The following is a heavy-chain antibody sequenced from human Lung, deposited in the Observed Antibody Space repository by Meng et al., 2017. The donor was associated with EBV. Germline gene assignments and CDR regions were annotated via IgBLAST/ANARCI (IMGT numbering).Heavy chain of an antibody. CDR1: GGSFSGYY. J-gene: IGHJ4*02. Sequence: QVQLQQVGAGLLKPSETLSLTCAVYGGSFSGYYWSWIRQPPGKGLEWIGEINHSGSTNYNPSLKSRVTISVDTSKNQFSLKLSSVTAADTAVYYCARALFDYYDSSGYYDYWGQGTLVTVSS. V-gene: IGHV4-34*01. D-gene: IGHD3-22*01. CDR2: INHSGST. CDR3: ARALFDYYDSSGYYDY.